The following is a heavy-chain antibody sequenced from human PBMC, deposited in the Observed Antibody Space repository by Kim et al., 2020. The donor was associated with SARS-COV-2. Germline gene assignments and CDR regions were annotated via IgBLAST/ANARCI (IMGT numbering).Heavy chain of an antibody. V-gene: IGHV3-21*01. CDR3: AREGGGSSGWSWFDP. D-gene: IGHD6-19*01. Sequence: GGSLRLSCAASGFTFSSYSMNWVRQAPGKGLEWVSSISSSSSYIYYADSVKGRFTISRDNAKNSLCLQMNSLRAEDTAVYYCAREGGGSSGWSWFDPWGQGTLVTVSS. J-gene: IGHJ5*02. CDR2: ISSSSSYI. CDR1: GFTFSSYS.